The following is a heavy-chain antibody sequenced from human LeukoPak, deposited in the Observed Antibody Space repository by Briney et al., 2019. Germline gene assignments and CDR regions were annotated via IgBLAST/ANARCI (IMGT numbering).Heavy chain of an antibody. D-gene: IGHD5-18*01. CDR2: IYYSGST. Sequence: SETLSLTCTVSGGSISSYYWSWIRQPPGKGLEWIGYIYYSGSTNYNPSLKSRVTISVDTSKNQFSLKLSSVTAADTAVYYCARVRWVTAMVTGPYFDYWGQGTLVTVPS. CDR1: GGSISSYY. J-gene: IGHJ4*02. V-gene: IGHV4-59*01. CDR3: ARVRWVTAMVTGPYFDY.